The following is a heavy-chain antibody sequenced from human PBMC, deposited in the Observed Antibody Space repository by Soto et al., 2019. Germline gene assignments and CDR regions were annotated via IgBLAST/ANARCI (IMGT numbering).Heavy chain of an antibody. V-gene: IGHV1-69*13. CDR2: IIPIFGTA. J-gene: IGHJ5*02. Sequence: ASVKVSCKASGGTFSSYAISWGRQAPGQGLEWMGGIIPIFGTANYAQKFQGRVTITADESTSTAYMELSSLRSEGTAVYYCARVWLQGNWFDPWGQGTLVTVSS. CDR1: GGTFSSYA. D-gene: IGHD3-10*01. CDR3: ARVWLQGNWFDP.